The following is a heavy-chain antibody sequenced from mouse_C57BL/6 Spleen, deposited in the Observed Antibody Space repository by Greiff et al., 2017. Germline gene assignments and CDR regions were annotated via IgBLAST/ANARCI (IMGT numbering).Heavy chain of an antibody. D-gene: IGHD2-5*01. CDR2: IYPSDSET. Sequence: VQLQQPGAELVRPGSSVKLSCKASGYTFTSYWMDWVKQRPGQGLEWIGNIYPSDSETHYNQKFKDKATLTVDKSSSTAYMQLSSLTSEDSAVYYCARKGFSNYVYFDYWGQGTTLTVSS. CDR1: GYTFTSYW. J-gene: IGHJ2*01. V-gene: IGHV1-61*01. CDR3: ARKGFSNYVYFDY.